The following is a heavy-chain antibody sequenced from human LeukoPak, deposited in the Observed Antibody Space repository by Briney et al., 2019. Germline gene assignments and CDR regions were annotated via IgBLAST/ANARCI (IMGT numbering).Heavy chain of an antibody. Sequence: VASVKVSYKASGGTFSSYAISWVRQAPGQGLEWMGWISAYNGNTNYAQKLQGRVTMTTDTSTSTAYMELRSLRSDDTAVYYCARGAYSSGPNDAFDIWGQGTMVTVSS. J-gene: IGHJ3*02. CDR2: ISAYNGNT. CDR1: GGTFSSYA. D-gene: IGHD6-19*01. CDR3: ARGAYSSGPNDAFDI. V-gene: IGHV1-18*01.